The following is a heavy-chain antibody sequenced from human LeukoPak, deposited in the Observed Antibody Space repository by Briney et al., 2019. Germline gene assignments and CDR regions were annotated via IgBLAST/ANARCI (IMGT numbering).Heavy chain of an antibody. V-gene: IGHV4-39*01. CDR1: GGSISSSSYY. Sequence: SETLSLTCTVFGGSISSSSYYWGWIRQPPAKGLEWIGSIYYSGSTYYNPSLNSRVTISVDTLKNQFSLRLSSVTAADTALYYCARHRSCIGSAGILDSWGQGTLVTVSS. CDR2: IYYSGST. J-gene: IGHJ4*02. CDR3: ARHRSCIGSAGILDS. D-gene: IGHD2-2*02.